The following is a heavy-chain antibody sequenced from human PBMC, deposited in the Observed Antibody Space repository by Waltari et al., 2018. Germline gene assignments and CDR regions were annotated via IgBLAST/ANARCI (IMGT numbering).Heavy chain of an antibody. Sequence: QVQLVQSGAEVKKPGASVKVSCKVSGYTLTDLSMHWVRQAPGKGLEWMGGFDPEDGETIYAQKFQGRVTMTEDTSTDTAYMELSSLRSEDTAVYYCATDRPREGYYGSGTYYFDYWGQGTLVTVSS. CDR1: GYTLTDLS. CDR2: FDPEDGET. J-gene: IGHJ4*02. CDR3: ATDRPREGYYGSGTYYFDY. D-gene: IGHD3-10*01. V-gene: IGHV1-24*01.